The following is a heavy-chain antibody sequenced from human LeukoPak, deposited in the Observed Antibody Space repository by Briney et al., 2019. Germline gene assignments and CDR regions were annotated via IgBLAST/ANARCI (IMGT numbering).Heavy chain of an antibody. CDR3: ARRAVDNSYYYYMDV. Sequence: PSETLSLTCAVSGGSVSSSNWWSWVRQPPGKGLEWIGEIYHSGSTNYNSSLKSRVTISVDTSKNQFSLKLSSVTAADTAVYYCARRAVDNSYYYYMDVWGKGTTVTVSS. CDR2: IYHSGST. V-gene: IGHV4-4*02. J-gene: IGHJ6*03. CDR1: GGSVSSSNW. D-gene: IGHD6-19*01.